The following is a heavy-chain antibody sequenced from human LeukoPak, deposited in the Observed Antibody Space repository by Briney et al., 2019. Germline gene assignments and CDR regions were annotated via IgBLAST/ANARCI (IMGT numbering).Heavy chain of an antibody. CDR2: MNPITGNT. J-gene: IGHJ4*02. CDR3: ARENYDYVWGSYRIYYFDY. V-gene: IGHV1-8*01. D-gene: IGHD3-16*02. CDR1: GYTFTSYD. Sequence: ASVKVSCKASGYTFTSYDINWVRRATGQGLEWMGWMNPITGNTGYAQNFQGRVTMTMNTSKSTAYMELNSLRSEDTAVYYCARENYDYVWGSYRIYYFDYWGQGTLVTVSS.